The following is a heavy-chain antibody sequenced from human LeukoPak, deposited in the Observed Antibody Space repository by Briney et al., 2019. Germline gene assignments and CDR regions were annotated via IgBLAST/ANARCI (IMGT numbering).Heavy chain of an antibody. V-gene: IGHV4-30-2*01. CDR1: GGSISSGGYY. D-gene: IGHD3-3*01. Sequence: SETLSLTCTVSGGSISSGGYYWSWIRQPPGKGLEWIGYIYHSGSTYYNPSLKSRVTISVDRSKNQFSLKLSSVTAADTAVYYCARAHFDSYFDIWGQGTMVTVSS. CDR3: ARAHFDSYFDI. CDR2: IYHSGST. J-gene: IGHJ3*02.